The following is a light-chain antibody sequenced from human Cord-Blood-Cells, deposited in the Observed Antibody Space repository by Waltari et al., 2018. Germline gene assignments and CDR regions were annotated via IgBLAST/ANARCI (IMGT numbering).Light chain of an antibody. CDR2: DAS. V-gene: IGKV1D-13*01. Sequence: AIQLTQSPYSLSASVGDRVTITCRASQGISSALAWYQQKPGKAPKPLIYDASSLESGVPSRFSGSGSGTDFTLTISSLQPEDFATYYCQQFNNYPITFGQGTRLEIK. J-gene: IGKJ5*01. CDR3: QQFNNYPIT. CDR1: QGISSA.